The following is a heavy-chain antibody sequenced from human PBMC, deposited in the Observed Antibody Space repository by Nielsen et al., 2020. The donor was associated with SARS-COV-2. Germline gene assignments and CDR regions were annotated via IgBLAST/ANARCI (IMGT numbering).Heavy chain of an antibody. J-gene: IGHJ4*02. D-gene: IGHD2-2*01. V-gene: IGHV4-31*03. Sequence: SETLSLTCTVSGGSINSPYYWNWIRQHPGRGLEWIGCIHHSGSTYYNPSLKSRVTMSVDTSKNQFSLKVRSATAADTALYYCTRMGLDDYAPDYWGQGTLVTVSS. CDR2: IHHSGST. CDR3: TRMGLDDYAPDY. CDR1: GGSINSPYY.